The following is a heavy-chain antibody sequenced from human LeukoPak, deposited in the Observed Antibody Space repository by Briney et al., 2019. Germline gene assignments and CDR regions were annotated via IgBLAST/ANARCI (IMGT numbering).Heavy chain of an antibody. V-gene: IGHV3-7*03. J-gene: IGHJ6*02. D-gene: IGHD3-16*01. Sequence: GGSLRLSCAASGFTFSSYWMNWARQAPGKGLEWVASINHNGNENYYVDSVKGRFTISRDNAKNSLYLQMSNLRAEDTAVYFCARGGGLDVWGQGATVTVSS. CDR2: INHNGNEN. CDR3: ARGGGLDV. CDR1: GFTFSSYW.